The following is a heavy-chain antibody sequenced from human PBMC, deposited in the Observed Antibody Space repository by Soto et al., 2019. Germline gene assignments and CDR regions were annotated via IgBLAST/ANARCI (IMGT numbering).Heavy chain of an antibody. J-gene: IGHJ6*02. Sequence: GGSLRLSCSASGLTFSDLSMYWVRQAPGRELEYISVIHKNGDTTYFADSVKGRFTTSRDNSKNILYLQMSSLRPDDTAVYYCVRDLYGMDVWGQGTTVTVSS. CDR1: GLTFSDLS. CDR3: VRDLYGMDV. V-gene: IGHV3-64D*08. CDR2: IHKNGDTT.